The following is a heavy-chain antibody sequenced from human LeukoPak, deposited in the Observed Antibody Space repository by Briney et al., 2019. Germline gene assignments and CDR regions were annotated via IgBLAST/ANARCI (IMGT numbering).Heavy chain of an antibody. CDR2: IISSNNYI. V-gene: IGHV3-21*01. CDR3: ALGLVTDY. D-gene: IGHD3-9*01. J-gene: IGHJ4*02. Sequence: GGSLRLSCAASGFSFSTYSMNWVRQAPGKGLEWVSSIISSNNYIYYADSVKGRFTISRDNSKNTLYLQMNSLRVEDTAVYYCALGLVTDYWGQGTLVTVSS. CDR1: GFSFSTYS.